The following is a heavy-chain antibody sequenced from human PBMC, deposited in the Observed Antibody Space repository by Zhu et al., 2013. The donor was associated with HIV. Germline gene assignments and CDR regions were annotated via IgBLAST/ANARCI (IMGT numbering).Heavy chain of an antibody. V-gene: IGHV1-2*02. D-gene: IGHD6-13*01. J-gene: IGHJ1*01. Sequence: QVQLVQSGAEVKKPGASVKVSCKASEYSFTGFYMHWVRQAPGQGLEWMGWINPNSGGTKYAQRFQGRVTMTRDTSIRTAYMELSGLRYDDTAVYYCARGVREAAAAFAEYFNTGPGHPGHRLL. CDR3: ARGVREAAAAFAEYFNT. CDR1: EYSFTGFY. CDR2: INPNSGGT.